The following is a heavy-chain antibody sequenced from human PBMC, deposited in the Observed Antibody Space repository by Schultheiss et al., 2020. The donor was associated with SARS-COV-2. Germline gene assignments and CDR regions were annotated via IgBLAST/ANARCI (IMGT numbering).Heavy chain of an antibody. V-gene: IGHV1-18*01. CDR1: GYTFTSYG. CDR2: ISAYNGNT. J-gene: IGHJ5*02. CDR3: ARSPSGLMTNWFDP. Sequence: ASVKVSCKASGYTFTSYGISWVRQAPGQGLEWMGWISAYNGNTNYAQKLQGRVTMTTDTSTSTAYMELRSLRSDDTAVYYCARSPSGLMTNWFDPWGQGTLVTVSS. D-gene: IGHD3-10*01.